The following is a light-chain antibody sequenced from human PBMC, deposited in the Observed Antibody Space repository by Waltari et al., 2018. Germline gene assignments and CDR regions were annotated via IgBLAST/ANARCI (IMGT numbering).Light chain of an antibody. J-gene: IGKJ5*01. CDR2: KAS. V-gene: IGKV1-5*03. CDR3: QQYNSFIT. CDR1: QSISIG. Sequence: DIQLTQSPSTLSASVGDRVTITCRASQSISIGLAWYQQKPGKAPKLLIYKASSIASGVPSRFSGSGSGTEFTLTISSLRPDDFATYYCQQYNSFITFGQGTRLEI.